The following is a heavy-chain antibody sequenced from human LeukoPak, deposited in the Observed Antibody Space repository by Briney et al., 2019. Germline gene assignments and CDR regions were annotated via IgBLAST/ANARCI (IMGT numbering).Heavy chain of an antibody. CDR3: ARESIAVYNWFDP. CDR2: INTNTGNP. V-gene: IGHV7-4-1*02. Sequence: GASVKVSCKASGYTFTTYTMNWVRQAPGQGLEWMGWINTNTGNPTYAQGSTGRFVFSLDTSVSTAYLQISSLKAEDTAVYYCARESIAVYNWFDPWGQGTLVTVSS. CDR1: GYTFTTYT. J-gene: IGHJ5*02. D-gene: IGHD6-19*01.